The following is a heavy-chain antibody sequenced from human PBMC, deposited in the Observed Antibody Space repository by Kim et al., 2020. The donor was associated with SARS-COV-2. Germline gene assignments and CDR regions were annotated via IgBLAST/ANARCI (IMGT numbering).Heavy chain of an antibody. J-gene: IGHJ5*02. Sequence: ASVKVSCKASGYTFTGYYMHWVRQAPGQGLEWMGRINPNSGGTNYAQKFQGRVTMTRDTSISTAYMELSRLRSDDTAVYYCARERDIVATNNWFDPWGQGTLVTVSS. V-gene: IGHV1-2*06. CDR1: GYTFTGYY. CDR3: ARERDIVATNNWFDP. CDR2: INPNSGGT. D-gene: IGHD5-12*01.